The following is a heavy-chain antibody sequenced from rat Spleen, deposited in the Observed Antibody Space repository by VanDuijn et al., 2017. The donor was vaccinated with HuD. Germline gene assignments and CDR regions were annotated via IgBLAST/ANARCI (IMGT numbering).Heavy chain of an antibody. V-gene: IGHV5-31*01. CDR2: ITNAAGKV. J-gene: IGHJ1*01. Sequence: EVQLVESGGGQVQPGRSLKLSCGASGFTFNNYWMTWIRQAPGKGLEWVASITNAAGKVYYSDSVKGRFTISRDNAKSTLYLQMNSLRSEDTATYYCAKDVTSRDYWYFDFWGPGTMVTVSS. CDR1: GFTFNNYW. CDR3: AKDVTSRDYWYFDF. D-gene: IGHD2-7*01.